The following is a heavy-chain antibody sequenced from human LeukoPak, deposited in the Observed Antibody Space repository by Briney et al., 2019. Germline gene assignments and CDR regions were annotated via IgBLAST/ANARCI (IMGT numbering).Heavy chain of an antibody. CDR2: ISSSSSYI. D-gene: IGHD6-13*01. V-gene: IGHV3-21*01. J-gene: IGHJ5*02. Sequence: GGSLRLSCAASGFTFSSYSMNWVRQAPGKGLEWVSSISSSSSYIYYADSVKGRFTISRDNAKNSLYLQMNSLRAEDTAVYYCASGGRAAAAPLSWGQGTLVTVSS. CDR1: GFTFSSYS. CDR3: ASGGRAAAAPLS.